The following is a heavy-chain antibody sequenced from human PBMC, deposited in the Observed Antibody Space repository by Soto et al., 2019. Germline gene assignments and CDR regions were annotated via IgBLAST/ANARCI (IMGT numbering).Heavy chain of an antibody. CDR3: ARARGYSYDLDS. J-gene: IGHJ4*02. D-gene: IGHD5-18*01. CDR2: IIPIFVAA. Sequence: QVQLVQSGAEVKKPGSSVKVSCKASGGTFSNYAISWVRQAPGQGLEWMGGIIPIFVAANCAQKFQGRVTITADESTSTAYMELSSLRSEDTAVYYCARARGYSYDLDSWGQGTLVTVSS. V-gene: IGHV1-69*01. CDR1: GGTFSNYA.